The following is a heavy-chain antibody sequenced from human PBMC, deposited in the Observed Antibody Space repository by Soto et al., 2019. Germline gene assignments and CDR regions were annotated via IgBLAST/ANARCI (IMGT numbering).Heavy chain of an antibody. CDR1: GGSITSSSYY. CDR2: INHSGSA. Sequence: PSETLSLTCTVSGGSITSSSYYWTWTRQTPGKGLQWIGQINHSGSANYNPSLKSRVTISVHTSNSQFSLELSPVTAADTAVYYCASSNIAAAGFYYYGMDVWGRGTTVTVSS. V-gene: IGHV4-39*07. D-gene: IGHD6-13*01. J-gene: IGHJ6*02. CDR3: ASSNIAAAGFYYYGMDV.